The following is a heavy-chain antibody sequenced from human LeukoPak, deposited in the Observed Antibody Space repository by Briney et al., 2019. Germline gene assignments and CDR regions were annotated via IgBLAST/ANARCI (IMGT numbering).Heavy chain of an antibody. CDR1: GFTFRSYG. CDR2: ISYDGSHK. CDR3: AKDIAAAGKGNYMDV. V-gene: IGHV3-30*18. D-gene: IGHD6-13*01. Sequence: PGGTLRLSCAASGFTFRSYGMHWVRQPPGKGLEWVAVISYDGSHKYYTDSVKGRFTISRDNSKNTLSLQMNSLRAEDTAVYYCAKDIAAAGKGNYMDVWGKGTTVTVFS. J-gene: IGHJ6*03.